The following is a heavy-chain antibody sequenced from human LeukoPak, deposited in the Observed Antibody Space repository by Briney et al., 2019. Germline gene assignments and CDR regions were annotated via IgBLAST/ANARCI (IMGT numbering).Heavy chain of an antibody. CDR3: AREGRNYDFWSGYYNRDYYYYMDV. V-gene: IGHV4-34*01. CDR1: GGSFSGYH. D-gene: IGHD3-3*01. CDR2: INHSGST. Sequence: SETLSLTCAVYGGSFSGYHWSWIRQPPGKGLEWIGEINHSGSTNYNPSLKSRVTISVDTSKNQFSLKLSSVTAADTAVYYCAREGRNYDFWSGYYNRDYYYYMDVWGKGTTVTVSS. J-gene: IGHJ6*03.